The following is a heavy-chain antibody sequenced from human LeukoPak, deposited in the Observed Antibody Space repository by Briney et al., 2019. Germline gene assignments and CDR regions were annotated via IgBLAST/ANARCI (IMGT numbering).Heavy chain of an antibody. V-gene: IGHV4-39*01. Sequence: SETLSLTCIVSGGSISSSSYYWGWIRQPPGKGLEWIGSIYYSGSTYYNPSLKSRVTISVDTSKNQFSLKLSSVTAADMAVYYCARHKTWIQLWYFDYWGQGTLVTVSS. D-gene: IGHD5-18*01. CDR2: IYYSGST. J-gene: IGHJ4*02. CDR1: GGSISSSSYY. CDR3: ARHKTWIQLWYFDY.